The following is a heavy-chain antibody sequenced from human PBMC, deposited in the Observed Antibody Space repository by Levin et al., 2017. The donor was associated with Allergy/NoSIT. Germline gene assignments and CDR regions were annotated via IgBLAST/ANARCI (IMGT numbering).Heavy chain of an antibody. D-gene: IGHD2-15*01. CDR1: GYSFTGYY. Sequence: GESLKISCKASGYSFTGYYMHWVQQAPGQGLEWMGWINPNSGGTNYAQKFQGRVTMTRDTSISTANMELSRLRSDDTAVYYCARTQGYCSGGSCYLDYWGQGTLVTVSS. J-gene: IGHJ4*02. CDR3: ARTQGYCSGGSCYLDY. CDR2: INPNSGGT. V-gene: IGHV1-2*02.